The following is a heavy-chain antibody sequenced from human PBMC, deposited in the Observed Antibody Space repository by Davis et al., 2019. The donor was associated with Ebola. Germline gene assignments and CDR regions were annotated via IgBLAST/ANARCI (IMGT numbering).Heavy chain of an antibody. Sequence: PSETLSLTCTVSGGSISSGSYYWGWIRQPPGKGLEWIGSTSYNGSTKYNPSLKSRVTISVDTSQKQFSRKLSSVTAADTAVYFCAHYGDYGVDYWGQGTLVSVSS. J-gene: IGHJ4*02. CDR1: GGSISSGSYY. CDR3: AHYGDYGVDY. V-gene: IGHV4-39*01. CDR2: TSYNGST. D-gene: IGHD4-17*01.